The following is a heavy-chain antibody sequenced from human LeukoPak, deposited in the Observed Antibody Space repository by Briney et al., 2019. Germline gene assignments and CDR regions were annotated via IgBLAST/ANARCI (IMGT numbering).Heavy chain of an antibody. CDR3: ARAPLWFGELYAFDI. D-gene: IGHD3-10*01. CDR2: ISAYNGNT. V-gene: IGHV1-18*04. CDR1: GYTFTSYG. Sequence: ASVNVSCTASGYTFTSYGISWVRQAPGQGLEWMGWISAYNGNTNYAQKLQGRVTMTTDTSTSTAYMELRSLRSDDTAVYYCARAPLWFGELYAFDIWGQGTMVTVSS. J-gene: IGHJ3*02.